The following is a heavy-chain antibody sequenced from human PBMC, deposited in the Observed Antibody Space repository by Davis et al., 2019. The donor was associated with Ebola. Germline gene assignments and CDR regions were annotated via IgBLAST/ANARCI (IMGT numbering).Heavy chain of an antibody. J-gene: IGHJ6*02. CDR3: AKDMSDNYSNYVDGVQYYYYGMDV. D-gene: IGHD4-11*01. V-gene: IGHV3-7*03. Sequence: PGGSLRLSCAASGFTFSSYWMSWVRQAPGKGLEWVANIKQDGSEKYYVDSVKGRFTISRDNAKNSLYLQMNSLRAEDTALYYCAKDMSDNYSNYVDGVQYYYYGMDVWGQGTTVTVSS. CDR2: IKQDGSEK. CDR1: GFTFSSYW.